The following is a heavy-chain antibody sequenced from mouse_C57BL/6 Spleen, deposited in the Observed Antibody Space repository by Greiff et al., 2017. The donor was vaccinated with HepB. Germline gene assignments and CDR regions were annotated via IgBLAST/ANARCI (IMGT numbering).Heavy chain of an antibody. CDR2: ISSGGDYI. Sequence: EVKLVESGEGLVKPGGSLKLSCAASGFTFSSYAMSWVRQTPEKRLEWVAYISSGGDYIYYADTVKGRFTLSRDNARNTLYLQMSILKAEDTAMYYCTRAGGDFDYWGQGTTLTVSS. V-gene: IGHV5-9-1*02. J-gene: IGHJ2*01. CDR1: GFTFSSYA. CDR3: TRAGGDFDY.